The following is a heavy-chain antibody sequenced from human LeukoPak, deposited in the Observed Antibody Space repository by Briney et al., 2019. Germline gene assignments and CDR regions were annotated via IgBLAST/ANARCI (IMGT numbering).Heavy chain of an antibody. V-gene: IGHV1-69*13. CDR1: GGTFSSYA. J-gene: IGHJ4*02. Sequence: GASVNVSCKASGGTFSSYAISWVRQAPGQGLEWMGGIIPIFGTANYAQKFQGRVTITADESTSTAYMELSSLRSEDTAVYYCARGLCYYGSGSYCPLDYWGQGTLVTVSS. CDR3: ARGLCYYGSGSYCPLDY. CDR2: IIPIFGTA. D-gene: IGHD3-10*01.